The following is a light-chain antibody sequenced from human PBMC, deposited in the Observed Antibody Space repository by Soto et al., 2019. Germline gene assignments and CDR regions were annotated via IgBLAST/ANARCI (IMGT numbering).Light chain of an antibody. Sequence: QSALTQPPSASGSPGQSVTISCTGTSSDVGDYNYVSWYQQHPGKAPKLMIYEVSKRPSGVPDRFSGSKSGNTASLTVSGIQAEDEADYYCSSYSGSNNLVFGGGTKLTV. CDR2: EVS. V-gene: IGLV2-8*01. CDR3: SSYSGSNNLV. CDR1: SSDVGDYNY. J-gene: IGLJ3*02.